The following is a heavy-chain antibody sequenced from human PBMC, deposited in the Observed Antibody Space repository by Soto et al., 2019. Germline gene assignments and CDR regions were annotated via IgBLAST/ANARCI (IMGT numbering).Heavy chain of an antibody. CDR3: AREVMVAATNYLDY. V-gene: IGHV4-59*01. J-gene: IGHJ4*02. D-gene: IGHD2-15*01. CDR1: GGSISSYY. Sequence: SETLSLTCTVSGGSISSYYWSWIRQPPGKGLEWIGYIYYSGSTNYNPSLKSRVTISVDTSKNQFSLKLSSVTAADTAVYYCAREVMVAATNYLDYWGQGTLVTVS. CDR2: IYYSGST.